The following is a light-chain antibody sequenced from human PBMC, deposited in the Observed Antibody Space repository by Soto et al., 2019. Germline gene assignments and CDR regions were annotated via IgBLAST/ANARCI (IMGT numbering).Light chain of an antibody. V-gene: IGLV2-14*01. J-gene: IGLJ1*01. CDR3: TSYTSSSTTV. Sequence: QSALTQPASVSGSPGQSITISCTGTSSDVGGYNYVSWYQQHPGKAPPLMIYEVSNRPSGVSTRISGSKSGNTASLTISGLQAEDEADYFCTSYTSSSTTVFGNGTMVTVL. CDR2: EVS. CDR1: SSDVGGYNY.